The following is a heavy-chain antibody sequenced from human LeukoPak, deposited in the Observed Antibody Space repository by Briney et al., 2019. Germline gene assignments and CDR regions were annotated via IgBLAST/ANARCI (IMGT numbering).Heavy chain of an antibody. D-gene: IGHD2-15*01. V-gene: IGHV3-23*01. CDR1: GFTFSSDA. Sequence: PGGSLRLSCAASGFTFSSDAMSWVRQAPGKGLEWVSAISGSGGSTYYADSVKGRFTISRDNSKNTLYLQMNSLRAEDTAVYYCAKAPVTTCRGAFCYPFDYWGLGTLVTVSS. CDR3: AKAPVTTCRGAFCYPFDY. CDR2: ISGSGGST. J-gene: IGHJ4*02.